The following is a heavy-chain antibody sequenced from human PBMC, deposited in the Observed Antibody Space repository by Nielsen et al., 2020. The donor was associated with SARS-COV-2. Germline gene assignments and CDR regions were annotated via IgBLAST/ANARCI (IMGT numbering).Heavy chain of an antibody. CDR2: IYYSGST. CDR3: AGTTVTTAFDY. D-gene: IGHD4-17*01. V-gene: IGHV4-59*06. J-gene: IGHJ4*02. Sequence: SETLSLTCTVSGGSISSYYWSWVRQPPGKGLEWIGHIYYSGSTYYNPSLKSRVTISEDTSKNQFSLNLSSVTAADTAVYYCAGTTVTTAFDYWGQGTLVTVSS. CDR1: GGSISSYY.